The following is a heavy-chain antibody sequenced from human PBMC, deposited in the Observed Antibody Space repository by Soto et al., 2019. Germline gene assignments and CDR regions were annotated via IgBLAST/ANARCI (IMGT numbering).Heavy chain of an antibody. V-gene: IGHV1-69*13. CDR3: ARRGNGIADRFPNWFDP. Sequence: SVKVSCKASGGTFSSYAISWVRQAPGQGLEWMGGIIPIFGTANYAQKFQGRVTITADESTSTAYMELSSLRSEDTAVYYCARRGNGIADRFPNWFDPWGQGTLVTVSS. D-gene: IGHD6-6*01. J-gene: IGHJ5*02. CDR1: GGTFSSYA. CDR2: IIPIFGTA.